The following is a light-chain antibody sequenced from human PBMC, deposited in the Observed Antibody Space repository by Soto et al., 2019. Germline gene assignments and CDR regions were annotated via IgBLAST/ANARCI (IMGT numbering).Light chain of an antibody. CDR1: QSISSY. CDR2: AAS. J-gene: IGKJ1*01. CDR3: QQSYSTPWT. V-gene: IGKV1-39*01. Sequence: DIQMTQSPSSLSASVGDRVTITCRASQSISSYLNWYQQKPGKAPKLLIYAASSFQSGVPSRFSGSGSGTDFTLTISSLQPEAFATYYCQQSYSTPWTFGQGTKVAIK.